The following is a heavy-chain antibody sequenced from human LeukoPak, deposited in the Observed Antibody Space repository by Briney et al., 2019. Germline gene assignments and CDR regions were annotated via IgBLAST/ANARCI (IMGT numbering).Heavy chain of an antibody. CDR3: ARVPRRSIDPIAARPGRYYFDY. J-gene: IGHJ4*02. CDR1: GGSISSYY. Sequence: PSETLSLTCTVSGGSISSYYWSWIRQPAGKGLEWIGRIYTSGSTNYNPSLKSRVTMSVDTSKNQFSLKLSSVTAADTAVYYCARVPRRSIDPIAARPGRYYFDYWGQGTLVTVSS. D-gene: IGHD6-6*01. V-gene: IGHV4-4*07. CDR2: IYTSGST.